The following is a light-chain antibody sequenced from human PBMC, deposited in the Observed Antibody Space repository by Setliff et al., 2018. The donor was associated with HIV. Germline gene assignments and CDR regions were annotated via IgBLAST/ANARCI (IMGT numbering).Light chain of an antibody. V-gene: IGLV2-14*01. CDR3: SSYKTSSTYV. CDR2: EVS. J-gene: IGLJ1*01. CDR1: SSDVGGYNY. Sequence: QSALAQPASVSGSPGQSITISCTGTSSDVGGYNYVSWYQQHPGKAPKLMIYEVSNRPSGVSNRFSGSKSGNTASLTISVLQAEDEADYYCSSYKTSSTYVFGTGTKVTVL.